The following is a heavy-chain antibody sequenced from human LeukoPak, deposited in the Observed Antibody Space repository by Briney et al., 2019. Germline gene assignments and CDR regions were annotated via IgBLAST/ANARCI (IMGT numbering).Heavy chain of an antibody. J-gene: IGHJ2*01. Sequence: GGSLRLSCVASGYPFSQHGIHWVRQAPGRGLEWVAVIWPDGNKKEYADSVRGRFIVSKDNSENTLSLQMNSLRAEDTAVYYCVVVLVPAAVWQFDVWGRGTLVTVSS. D-gene: IGHD2-2*01. CDR3: VVVLVPAAVWQFDV. CDR2: IWPDGNKK. V-gene: IGHV3-33*01. CDR1: GYPFSQHG.